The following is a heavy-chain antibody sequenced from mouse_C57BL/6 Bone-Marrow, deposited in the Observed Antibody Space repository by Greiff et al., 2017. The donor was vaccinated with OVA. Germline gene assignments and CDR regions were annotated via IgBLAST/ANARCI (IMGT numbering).Heavy chain of an antibody. Sequence: QVQLQQSGAELVRPGASVTLSCKASGYTFTDYEMHWVKQTPVHGLEWIGAIDPETGGTAYNQKFKGKAILTADKSSSTAYMELRSLTSEDSAVYYGTTRRGDSNPYFDYWGQGTTLTVSS. CDR2: IDPETGGT. CDR1: GYTFTDYE. V-gene: IGHV1-15*01. D-gene: IGHD2-5*01. J-gene: IGHJ2*01. CDR3: TTRRGDSNPYFDY.